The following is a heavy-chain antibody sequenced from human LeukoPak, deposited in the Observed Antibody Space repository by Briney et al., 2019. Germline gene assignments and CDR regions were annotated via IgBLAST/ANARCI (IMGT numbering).Heavy chain of an antibody. V-gene: IGHV3-74*01. CDR3: ARPQYSSSRFDS. CDR2: INSDGSST. J-gene: IGHJ4*02. D-gene: IGHD6-6*01. Sequence: GGSLRLSCAASGFTFSSYWMLWVRQVPGKGLVWVSRINSDGSSTSYADSVKGRFTISRDNAKNTLYLQMNSLRAEDTAVYYCARPQYSSSRFDSWGQGTLVTVSS. CDR1: GFTFSSYW.